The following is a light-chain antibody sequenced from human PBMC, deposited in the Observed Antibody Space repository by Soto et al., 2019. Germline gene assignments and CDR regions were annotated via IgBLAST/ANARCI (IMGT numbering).Light chain of an antibody. V-gene: IGKV1-39*01. J-gene: IGKJ5*01. CDR2: AAS. CDR1: QNIRSR. CDR3: QPGYSTSAIT. Sequence: DFQMTQSRSTLSASVGDRVTITCRASQNIRSRLAWFQQKPGKAPKLLIYAASSLQSGVPSRFSGSGSGTDFTLTISSLQPEDFATYYCQPGYSTSAITFGQGTRLEI.